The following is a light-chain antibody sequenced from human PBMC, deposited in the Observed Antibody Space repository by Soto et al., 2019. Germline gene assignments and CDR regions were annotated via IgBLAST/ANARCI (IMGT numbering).Light chain of an antibody. V-gene: IGLV2-14*02. CDR2: EAT. CDR1: TADVGSSKF. Sequence: QSVLTQPASASGSPGQSITISCNGTTADVGSSKFVSWYQQHPGKAPKLILYEATKRPTGVSNRFSGSKSGNTASLTISGLQPEDEADYYCCSLTTSHTYVFGSGTKVTV. J-gene: IGLJ1*01. CDR3: CSLTTSHTYV.